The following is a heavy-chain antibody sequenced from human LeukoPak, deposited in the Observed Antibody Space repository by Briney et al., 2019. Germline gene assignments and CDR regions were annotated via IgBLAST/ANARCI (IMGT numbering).Heavy chain of an antibody. CDR1: GGSISSGDYY. CDR2: IYYSGST. Sequence: SETLSLTCTVSGGSISSGDYYWSWIRQPPGKGLEWIGYIYYSGSTYYNPSLKSRVTIPVDTSKNQFSLRQSSVTAADTAVYYCARTSNLYYYESSGDGPYFDLWGRGTLVTVSS. V-gene: IGHV4-30-4*08. CDR3: ARTSNLYYYESSGDGPYFDL. D-gene: IGHD3-22*01. J-gene: IGHJ2*01.